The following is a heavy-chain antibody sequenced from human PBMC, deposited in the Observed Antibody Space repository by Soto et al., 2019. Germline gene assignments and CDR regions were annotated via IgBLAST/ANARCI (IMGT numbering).Heavy chain of an antibody. CDR3: AXTPGRQQLLFRALSFDY. V-gene: IGHV1-24*01. CDR1: GYTLTKLS. D-gene: IGHD2-2*01. J-gene: IGHJ4*02. CDR2: FNPEDGET. Sequence: GASVKVSCKVSGYTLTKLSMHWVRQAPGKGLEWMGGFNPEDGETIFAQKFQGRVAVTEDTSTDTAYMELNSLRSEDTAVYYCAXTPGRQQLLFRALSFDYWGQGTLVTVSS.